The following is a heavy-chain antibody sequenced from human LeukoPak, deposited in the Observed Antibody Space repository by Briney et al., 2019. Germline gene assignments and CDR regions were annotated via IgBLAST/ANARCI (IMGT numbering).Heavy chain of an antibody. Sequence: SETLSLTCTVSGGSISSYYWSWIRQPPGKGLEWIGYIYYSGSTNYNPSLKSRVTISVGTSKNQFSLKLSSVTAADTAVYYCARAHSSGYHHFDYWGQGTLVTVSS. CDR3: ARAHSSGYHHFDY. D-gene: IGHD3-22*01. V-gene: IGHV4-59*01. J-gene: IGHJ4*02. CDR1: GGSISSYY. CDR2: IYYSGST.